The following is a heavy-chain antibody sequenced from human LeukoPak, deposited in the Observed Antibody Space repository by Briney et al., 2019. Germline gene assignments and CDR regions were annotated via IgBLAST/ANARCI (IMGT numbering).Heavy chain of an antibody. J-gene: IGHJ4*02. Sequence: PGGSLRLSCAASGFSFSSYIMNWVRQAPGKGLEWISHISSGGSTVYYADSVKGRFTISRDNAKNSLFLQMNRLRAEDTAVYYCARVYYDYSGNHFDYWGQGILVTVSS. V-gene: IGHV3-48*01. D-gene: IGHD3-22*01. CDR3: ARVYYDYSGNHFDY. CDR2: ISSGGSTV. CDR1: GFSFSSYI.